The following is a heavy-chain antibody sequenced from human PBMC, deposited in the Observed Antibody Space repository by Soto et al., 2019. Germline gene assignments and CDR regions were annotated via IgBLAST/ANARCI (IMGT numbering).Heavy chain of an antibody. J-gene: IGHJ6*02. Sequence: PSETLSLTCTVSGGSISSGGYYWSWIRQHPGKGLEWIGYIYYSGSTYYNPSLKSRVTISVDTSKNQFSLKLSSVTAADTAVYYCARVKRHYDILTGIPRSADLVYYYYGMDVWGQGTTVTVSS. CDR3: ARVKRHYDILTGIPRSADLVYYYYGMDV. CDR2: IYYSGST. V-gene: IGHV4-31*03. CDR1: GGSISSGGYY. D-gene: IGHD3-9*01.